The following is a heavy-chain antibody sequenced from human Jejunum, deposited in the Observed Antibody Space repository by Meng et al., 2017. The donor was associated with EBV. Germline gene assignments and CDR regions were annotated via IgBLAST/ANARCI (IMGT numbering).Heavy chain of an antibody. D-gene: IGHD5-12*01. V-gene: IGHV1-18*01. CDR2: ITVYNGNT. J-gene: IGHJ4*01. CDR1: GYTFTRYG. Sequence: VQLVQYGVEVKKPGASVKVSCKTSGYTFTRYGISWVRQAPGHGPEWMGWITVYNGNTNYAPRLQGRATMTTDLSTSTAYMELRSLRSDDTAVYYCARDSSGYNANDKVSDYWGQGTLVTVSS. CDR3: ARDSSGYNANDKVSDY.